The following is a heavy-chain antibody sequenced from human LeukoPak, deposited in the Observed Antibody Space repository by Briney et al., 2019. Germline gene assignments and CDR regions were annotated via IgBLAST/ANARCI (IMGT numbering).Heavy chain of an antibody. V-gene: IGHV4-30-2*01. J-gene: IGHJ5*02. CDR2: IYHSGST. D-gene: IGHD5-24*01. Sequence: SETLSLTCAVSGGSISSGGYSWSWIRQPPGKGLEWVGYIYHSGSTYYNPSLKSRVTISVDRSKNQFSLKLSSVTAADTAVYYCARERDRGAFDPWGQGTLVTVSS. CDR1: GGSISSGGYS. CDR3: ARERDRGAFDP.